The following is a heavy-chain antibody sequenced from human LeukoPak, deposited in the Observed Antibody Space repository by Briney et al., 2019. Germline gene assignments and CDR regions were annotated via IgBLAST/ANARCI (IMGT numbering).Heavy chain of an antibody. CDR3: ARFFYYEASRPPF. CDR2: IYYSGST. D-gene: IGHD3-16*01. CDR1: GGYISTSNYY. J-gene: IGHJ4*02. Sequence: SETLSLTCTVSGGYISTSNYYWGWIRQSPGKGLEWIGNIYYSGSTYYNPSLKSRVSLSIDTSMDQFSLKVNSLTVADTAVYYCARFFYYEASRPPFWGQGTLVAVSS. V-gene: IGHV4-39*01.